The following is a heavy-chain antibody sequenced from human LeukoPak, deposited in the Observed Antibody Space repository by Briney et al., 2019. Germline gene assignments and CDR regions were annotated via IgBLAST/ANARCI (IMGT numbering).Heavy chain of an antibody. V-gene: IGHV3-33*01. CDR1: GFTFSSYG. D-gene: IGHD2-15*01. CDR3: ARVLCSGGTCPDAFDI. CDR2: IWYDGSNK. J-gene: IGHJ3*02. Sequence: GRSLRLSCVASGFTFSSYGMYWVRQAPGKGLEWVAVIWYDGSNKYYADSVKGRFTISRDNSKNTLYLQMNSLRAEDTAVYYCARVLCSGGTCPDAFDIWGQGTMVTVSS.